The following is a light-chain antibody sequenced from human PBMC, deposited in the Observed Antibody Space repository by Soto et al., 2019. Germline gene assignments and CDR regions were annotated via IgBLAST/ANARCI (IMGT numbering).Light chain of an antibody. Sequence: IQMTQSPSSLSASVGDRVTITCQASQDISNYLNWYQQKPGKAPKLLIYDASNLETGVPSRFSGSGSGTDFTFTISSLQPEDIATYYCQQYDNLPLTVGGGTKLDIK. CDR3: QQYDNLPLT. CDR2: DAS. V-gene: IGKV1-33*01. CDR1: QDISNY. J-gene: IGKJ4*01.